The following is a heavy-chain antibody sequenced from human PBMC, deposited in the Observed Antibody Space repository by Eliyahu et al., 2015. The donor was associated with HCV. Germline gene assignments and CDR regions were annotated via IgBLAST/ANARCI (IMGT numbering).Heavy chain of an antibody. CDR3: ARGWEGGGLLRDY. J-gene: IGHJ4*02. CDR1: XGSFXGYY. CDR2: INHSXST. V-gene: IGHV4-34*01. Sequence: QVQLQQWGAGLLKPSETLSLTCAVYXGSFXGYYWXWXRQPPGKGLEWIGEINHSXSTNYNPSLKSRVTISVDTSKNQFSLKLSSVTAADTAVYYCARGWEGGGLLRDYWGQGTLVTVSS. D-gene: IGHD2-15*01.